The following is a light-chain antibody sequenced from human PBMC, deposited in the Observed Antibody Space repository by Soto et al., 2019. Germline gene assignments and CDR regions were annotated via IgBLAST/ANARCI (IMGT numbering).Light chain of an antibody. CDR3: QQYYSSPPT. V-gene: IGKV4-1*01. J-gene: IGKJ1*01. Sequence: DIVMTQSPDSLAVSLGERATINCKSSQSVLYSSNNKNYLAWYQQNPGQPPKLLIYWASTRESGVPDRFSDSGSGTHFTLTIISLQAEDVAVYYCQQYYSSPPTFGQGTKVDIK. CDR2: WAS. CDR1: QSVLYSSNNKNY.